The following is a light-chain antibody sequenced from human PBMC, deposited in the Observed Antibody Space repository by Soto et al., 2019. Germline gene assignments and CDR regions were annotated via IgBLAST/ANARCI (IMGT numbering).Light chain of an antibody. Sequence: IQITQSPSTLSASIGDTVTITCRASQSINRWLAWYQQKPGEAPKLLIYDASSSESGVPSRLSGTGSGTEFTLIIRSLQPDDFATYYCQQYGSYWTFGQGTKVDIK. J-gene: IGKJ1*01. CDR1: QSINRW. V-gene: IGKV1-5*01. CDR2: DAS. CDR3: QQYGSYWT.